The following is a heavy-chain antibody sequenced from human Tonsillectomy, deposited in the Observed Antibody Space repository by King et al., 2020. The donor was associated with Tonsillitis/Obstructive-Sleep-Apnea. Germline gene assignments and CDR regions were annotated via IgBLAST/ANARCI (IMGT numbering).Heavy chain of an antibody. Sequence: VQLVESGGGVVQPGRSLRLSCAASGFTFSSYGMHWVRQAPGKGLEWVAGIWHDGSNKYYADSVKGRFTISRDNSKNTLYLQMNSLRAEDTAVYYCARDGGHSGYDYQFDYWGQGTLVTVSS. CDR2: IWHDGSNK. D-gene: IGHD5-12*01. V-gene: IGHV3-33*01. CDR3: ARDGGHSGYDYQFDY. CDR1: GFTFSSYG. J-gene: IGHJ4*02.